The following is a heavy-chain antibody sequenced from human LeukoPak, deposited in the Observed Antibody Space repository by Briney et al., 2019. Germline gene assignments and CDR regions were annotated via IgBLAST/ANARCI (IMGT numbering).Heavy chain of an antibody. V-gene: IGHV4-34*01. J-gene: IGHJ4*02. CDR2: INHSGST. CDR1: GGSFSGYY. CDR3: AIRGSYFGDDY. Sequence: SETLSLTCAVYGGSFSGYYWSWIRQPPGKGLEWIGEINHSGSTNYNPSLKSRVTISVDTPKNQFSLKLSSVTAADTAVYYCAIRGSYFGDDYWGQGTLVTVSS. D-gene: IGHD1-26*01.